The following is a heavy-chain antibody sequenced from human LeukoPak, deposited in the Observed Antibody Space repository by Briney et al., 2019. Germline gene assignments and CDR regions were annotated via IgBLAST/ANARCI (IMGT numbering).Heavy chain of an antibody. CDR1: GYTFTSYA. Sequence: ASVKVSCKASGYTFTSYAMNWVRQAPGQGLEWMGWINTNTGNPTYAQGFTGRFVFSLDTSVSTAYLQISSLKAEDTAVYYCARDPEISVFYYYYGMDVWGQGTTVTVSS. CDR2: INTNTGNP. J-gene: IGHJ6*02. CDR3: ARDPEISVFYYYYGMDV. D-gene: IGHD1-14*01. V-gene: IGHV7-4-1*02.